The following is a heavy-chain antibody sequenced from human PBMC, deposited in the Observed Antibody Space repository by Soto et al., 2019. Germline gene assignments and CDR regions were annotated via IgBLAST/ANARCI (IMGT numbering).Heavy chain of an antibody. CDR1: GFTISGKKY. V-gene: IGHV3-53*01. J-gene: IGHJ3*01. Sequence: DVQLVESGGGLIQPGESLRLSCVAFGFTISGKKYVAWVRQAPGKGLEWVSALYDVDGSFYADSVKGRFTTSSDTSKTTVYLQMNDLRPDYTAVYYCATWHEREHAYDVWGQGTTVTVSS. D-gene: IGHD1-1*01. CDR3: ATWHEREHAYDV. CDR2: LYDVDGS.